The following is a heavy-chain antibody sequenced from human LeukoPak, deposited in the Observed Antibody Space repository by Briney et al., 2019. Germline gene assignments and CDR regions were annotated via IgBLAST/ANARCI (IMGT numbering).Heavy chain of an antibody. J-gene: IGHJ6*03. CDR2: IYSSGST. Sequence: SETLSLTCTVSGGSISSGSYYWSWIRQPPGKGLEWIGSIYSSGSTYYNPSLKSRVTISVDTSKNQFPLKLSSRTAADTAVYYCATSTWSIAARRETYVDCYYYMDVWGKGTTVTVSS. CDR3: ATSTWSIAARRETYVDCYYYMDV. CDR1: GGSISSGSYY. V-gene: IGHV4-61*02. D-gene: IGHD6-6*01.